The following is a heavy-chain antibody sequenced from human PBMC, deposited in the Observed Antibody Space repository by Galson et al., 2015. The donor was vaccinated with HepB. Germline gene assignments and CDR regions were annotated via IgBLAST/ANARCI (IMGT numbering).Heavy chain of an antibody. J-gene: IGHJ6*02. Sequence: SVKVSCKASGGTFSSYAISWVRQAPGQGLEWMGGIIPIFGTANYAQKFQGRVTITADESTSTAYMELSSLRSEDTAVYYCASVLYYDILTGYYTYYYYGMDVWGQGTTVTVSS. D-gene: IGHD3-9*01. CDR1: GGTFSSYA. V-gene: IGHV1-69*13. CDR2: IIPIFGTA. CDR3: ASVLYYDILTGYYTYYYYGMDV.